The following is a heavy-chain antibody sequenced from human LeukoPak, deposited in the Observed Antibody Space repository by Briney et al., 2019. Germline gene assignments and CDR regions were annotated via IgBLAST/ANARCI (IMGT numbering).Heavy chain of an antibody. Sequence: GGSLRLSCAASGSTFSRYGMHWVRQAPGKGLEWVAFIRYDESDKKYKDSVKGRFTVSKDNSKNIVSLQMHSLRVEDTAVYYCATYYYASGNYYNYIYYWGQGALVTVSS. J-gene: IGHJ4*02. D-gene: IGHD3-10*01. CDR2: IRYDESDK. CDR3: ATYYYASGNYYNYIYY. CDR1: GSTFSRYG. V-gene: IGHV3-30*02.